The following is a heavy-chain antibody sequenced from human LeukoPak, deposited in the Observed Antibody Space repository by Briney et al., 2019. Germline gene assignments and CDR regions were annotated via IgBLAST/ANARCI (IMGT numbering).Heavy chain of an antibody. CDR2: VFHDGSP. V-gene: IGHV4-4*02. Sequence: SETLSLTCAVSGASISSSSWWSWVRQSPGKGMEWIGEVFHDGSPNYNPSFRGRVTILVDKSKNQFSLNLGSLTAADTAMYYCARDPNIVSAVTLRAFDIWGQGTMVSVSS. CDR1: GASISSSSW. CDR3: ARDPNIVSAVTLRAFDI. D-gene: IGHD5/OR15-5a*01. J-gene: IGHJ3*02.